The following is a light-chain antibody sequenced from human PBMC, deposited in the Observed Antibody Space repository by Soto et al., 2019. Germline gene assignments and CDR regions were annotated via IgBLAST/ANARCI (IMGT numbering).Light chain of an antibody. J-gene: IGKJ4*01. V-gene: IGKV1-12*01. CDR1: QDISSW. CDR3: QQAATFPLT. CDR2: GIS. Sequence: DIQMTQSPSSVSASVGDRVTITCRASQDISSWLAWYQQKRGKAPKLLIYGISTLQGGVPSRFSGSESGADFTLTISSVQPEDSATYYCQQAATFPLTFGGGTDVEI.